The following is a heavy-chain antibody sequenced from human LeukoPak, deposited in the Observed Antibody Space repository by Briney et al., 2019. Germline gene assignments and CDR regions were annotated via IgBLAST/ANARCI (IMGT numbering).Heavy chain of an antibody. Sequence: PSETLSLTCAVYGGSLSGYYWSWIRQPPGKGLEWIGEINHSGSTNYNSSLKSRVTISVDTSKNQFSLKVSSVTAEDTAVYYCAREKMRRYSYGYAHWGQGTLVTVSS. D-gene: IGHD5-18*01. V-gene: IGHV4-34*01. J-gene: IGHJ4*02. CDR3: AREKMRRYSYGYAH. CDR1: GGSLSGYY. CDR2: INHSGST.